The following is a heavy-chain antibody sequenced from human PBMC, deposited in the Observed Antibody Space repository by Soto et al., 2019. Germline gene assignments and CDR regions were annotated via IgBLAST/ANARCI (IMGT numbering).Heavy chain of an antibody. CDR2: IDPSDSYT. CDR1: GYSFTSYW. J-gene: IGHJ5*02. Sequence: GESLKISCKGSGYSFTSYWINWVRQMPGKGLEWMGRIDPSDSYTNYSPSFQGHVTISADKSISTASLQWSSLKASDTAMYYCARGTLGALNGRGWFDPWGQGILVTVSS. V-gene: IGHV5-10-1*01. D-gene: IGHD1-26*01. CDR3: ARGTLGALNGRGWFDP.